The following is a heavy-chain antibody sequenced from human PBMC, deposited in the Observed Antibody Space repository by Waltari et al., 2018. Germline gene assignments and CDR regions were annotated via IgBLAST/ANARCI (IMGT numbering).Heavy chain of an antibody. CDR1: GITVRNSH. V-gene: IGHV3-53*02. Sequence: EVQLIETGGGLIQPGGSLRLSCAASGITVRNSHMSWVRQAPGKGLEWVSDSFGDVRTSYAEAVRGRFTISTDTSKNTLYLQMSSLTVEDTATYYCATVGEGTSGYYHYWGQGTLVTVSS. CDR3: ATVGEGTSGYYHY. CDR2: SFGDVRT. J-gene: IGHJ4*02. D-gene: IGHD5-18*01.